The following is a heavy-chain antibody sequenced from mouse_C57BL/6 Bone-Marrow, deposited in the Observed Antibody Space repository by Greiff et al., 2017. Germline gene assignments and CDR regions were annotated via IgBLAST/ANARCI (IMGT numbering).Heavy chain of an antibody. D-gene: IGHD2-4*01. J-gene: IGHJ4*01. CDR1: GYTFTNYW. CDR2: MHPDGGSP. Sequence: QVQLQQPGAELVKPGASVKLSCKASGYTFTNYWMHWVKQRPGQGLEWIGMMHPDGGSPNYNEKFKGEATLSGDKSSRTAYMELSSLTSEDSAVYYCARSDDYDGCTMDYWGQGTSVTVSA. CDR3: ARSDDYDGCTMDY. V-gene: IGHV1-64*01.